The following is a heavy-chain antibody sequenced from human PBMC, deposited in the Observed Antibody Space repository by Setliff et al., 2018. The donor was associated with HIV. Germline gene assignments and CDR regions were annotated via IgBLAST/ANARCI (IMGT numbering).Heavy chain of an antibody. CDR3: ARDRHSSGLGSYGP. J-gene: IGHJ5*02. CDR2: IDSSGTT. CDR1: GGSFGVYR. V-gene: IGHV4-4*07. D-gene: IGHD3-10*01. Sequence: PSETLSLTCTISGGSFGVYRWSWIRQSAGRGLEWIGRIDSSGTTDYKPSLKGRVAISVDTSRIQFSLRVTSVTAADTAVYFCARDRHSSGLGSYGPWGPGILVTVSS.